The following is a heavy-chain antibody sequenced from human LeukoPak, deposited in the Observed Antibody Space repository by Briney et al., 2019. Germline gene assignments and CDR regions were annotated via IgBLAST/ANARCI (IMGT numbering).Heavy chain of an antibody. CDR1: GITFNSYV. V-gene: IGHV3-30*14. CDR3: ARGESSAWGD. Sequence: PGRSLRLSCAASGITFNSYVFHWVRQAPGKGLEWVAVISKDGNNQYYADSVKGRFTISRDNSKNTLYLQMNSLRAEDTAVYYCARGESSAWGDWGQGTLVTVSS. D-gene: IGHD6-19*01. J-gene: IGHJ4*02. CDR2: ISKDGNNQ.